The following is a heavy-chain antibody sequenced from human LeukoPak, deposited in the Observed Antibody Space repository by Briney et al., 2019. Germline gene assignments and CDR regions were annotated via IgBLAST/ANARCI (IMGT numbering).Heavy chain of an antibody. J-gene: IGHJ4*02. D-gene: IGHD3/OR15-3a*01. Sequence: QPGGSLRLSCAASGFTFSSYSMNWVRQAPGKGLEWVSYISSSSSTIYYADSVEGRFTISRDNAKNSLYLQMNSLRAEDTAVYYCVKWTGYGMNWGQGTLVTVSS. V-gene: IGHV3-48*01. CDR1: GFTFSSYS. CDR3: VKWTGYGMN. CDR2: ISSSSSTI.